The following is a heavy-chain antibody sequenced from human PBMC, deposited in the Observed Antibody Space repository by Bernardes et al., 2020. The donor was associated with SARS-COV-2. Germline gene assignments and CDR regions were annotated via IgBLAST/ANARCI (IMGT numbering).Heavy chain of an antibody. CDR3: ARGPVHDSSGYYEYYYYGMDV. CDR1: GFTFSSYA. J-gene: IGHJ6*02. D-gene: IGHD3-22*01. V-gene: IGHV3-30-3*01. Sequence: GGSLRLSCAASGFTFSSYAMHWVRQAPGKGLERVAVISYDGSNKYYADSVKGRFTISRDNSKNTLYLQMNSLRAEDTAVYYCARGPVHDSSGYYEYYYYGMDVWGQGTTVTVSS. CDR2: ISYDGSNK.